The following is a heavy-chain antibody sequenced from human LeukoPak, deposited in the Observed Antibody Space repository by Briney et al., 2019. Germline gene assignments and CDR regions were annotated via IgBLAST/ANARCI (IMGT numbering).Heavy chain of an antibody. CDR1: GFTFSSYW. J-gene: IGHJ6*02. CDR2: INSDGSST. Sequence: PGGSLRPSCAASGFTFSSYWMHWVRQAPGKGLVWVSRINSDGSSTSYADSVKGRFTISRDNAKNTLYLQMNSLRAEDTAVYYCARDRGYYDSSGYYSYGMDVWGQGTTVTVSS. D-gene: IGHD3-22*01. V-gene: IGHV3-74*01. CDR3: ARDRGYYDSSGYYSYGMDV.